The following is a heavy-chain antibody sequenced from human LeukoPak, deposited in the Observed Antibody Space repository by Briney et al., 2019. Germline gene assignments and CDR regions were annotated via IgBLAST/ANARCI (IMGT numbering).Heavy chain of an antibody. Sequence: GGSLRLSCAASGFTFSSYGMHWVRQAPGKGLEWVAVISYDGSNKYYADSVKGRFTISRDNSKNTLYLQMNSLRAEDTAVYYCAKERPSFRYSSSGSGAFDIWGQGTMVTVSS. CDR3: AKERPSFRYSSSGSGAFDI. D-gene: IGHD6-6*01. J-gene: IGHJ3*02. V-gene: IGHV3-30*18. CDR2: ISYDGSNK. CDR1: GFTFSSYG.